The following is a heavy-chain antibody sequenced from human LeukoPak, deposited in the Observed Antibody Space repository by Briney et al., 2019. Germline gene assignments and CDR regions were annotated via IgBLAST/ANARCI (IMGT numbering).Heavy chain of an antibody. Sequence: PSETLSLTCTVSGGSISSYYWSWVRQAPGKGLEWVANIKQDGSEKYYVDSVKGRFTISRDNAKNSLYLQMNSLRAEDTAVYYCANLLYSSGWYGGGNAFDIWGQGTMVTVSS. CDR2: IKQDGSEK. J-gene: IGHJ3*02. CDR3: ANLLYSSGWYGGGNAFDI. CDR1: GGSISSYY. V-gene: IGHV3-7*01. D-gene: IGHD6-19*01.